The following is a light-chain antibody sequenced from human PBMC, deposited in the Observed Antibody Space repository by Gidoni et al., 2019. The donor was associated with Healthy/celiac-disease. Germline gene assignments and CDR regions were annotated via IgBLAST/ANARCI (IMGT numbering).Light chain of an antibody. CDR1: KLEDKY. V-gene: IGLV3-1*01. CDR3: QAWDSSTVV. J-gene: IGLJ2*01. Sequence: SYELTQQPSVSVSPGQTASITCSGDKLEDKYACWYQQKPGQSPVLVIYQDSKRPSGIPERFSGSNSGNTATLTISGTQAMDEADYYCQAWDSSTVVFGGGTKLTVL. CDR2: QDS.